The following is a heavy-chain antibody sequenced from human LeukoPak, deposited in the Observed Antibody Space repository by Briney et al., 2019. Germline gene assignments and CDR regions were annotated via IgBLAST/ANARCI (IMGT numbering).Heavy chain of an antibody. CDR2: IRSDGNKK. V-gene: IGHV3-30*02. D-gene: IGHD4-17*01. CDR3: AKDLNYGELVDS. Sequence: PGRSLRLSCAAAVFTFSSYGIYSVRQAPGRGLEWGAFIRSDGNKKYYADTVKGRFTIYRDNSRNTLYLQRNSLRTEYTAVYYCAKDLNYGELVDSWGKGTLGTV. CDR1: VFTFSSYG. J-gene: IGHJ4*02.